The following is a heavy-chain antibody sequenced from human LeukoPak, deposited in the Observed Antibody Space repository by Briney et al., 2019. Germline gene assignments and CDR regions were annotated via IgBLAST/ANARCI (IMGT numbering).Heavy chain of an antibody. CDR2: IYTGSYT. CDR3: ARDGTAPL. Sequence: PGGSLRLSCVASGFTVSSNYMSWVRQAPGKGLEWVSVIYTGSYTHYADSVKGRFPISRDISKNTVYLEMNSLRAEDTAVYYCARDGTAPLWGQGTLVTVSS. CDR1: GFTVSSNY. D-gene: IGHD1-14*01. J-gene: IGHJ4*02. V-gene: IGHV3-53*01.